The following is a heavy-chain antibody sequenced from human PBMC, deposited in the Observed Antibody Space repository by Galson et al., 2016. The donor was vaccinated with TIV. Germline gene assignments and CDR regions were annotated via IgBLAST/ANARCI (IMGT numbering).Heavy chain of an antibody. V-gene: IGHV3-30*03. Sequence: SLRLSCAASGFTFSSYWMSWVRQAPGKGLEWVASISHDETTRYADSVMGRFTISRDVSRRLMFLQLNSLRVEDTALYRCTRVGLGFSLGSGFDPWGQGTLVSVSS. CDR2: ISHDETTR. D-gene: IGHD3-10*01. J-gene: IGHJ5*02. CDR3: TRVGLGFSLGSGFDP. CDR1: GFTFSSYW.